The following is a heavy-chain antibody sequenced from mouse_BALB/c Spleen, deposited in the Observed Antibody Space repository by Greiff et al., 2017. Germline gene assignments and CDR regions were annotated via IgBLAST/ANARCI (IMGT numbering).Heavy chain of an antibody. Sequence: EVMLVESGGGLVKPGGSLKLSCAASGFTFSSYAMSWVRQTPEKRLEWVASISSGGSTYYPDSAKGRFTISRDNARNILYLQMSSLRSEDTAMYYCARGECDDYYAMDYWGQGTSVTVSS. V-gene: IGHV5-6-5*01. CDR2: ISSGGST. CDR1: GFTFSSYA. CDR3: ARGECDDYYAMDY. J-gene: IGHJ4*01. D-gene: IGHD6-1*01.